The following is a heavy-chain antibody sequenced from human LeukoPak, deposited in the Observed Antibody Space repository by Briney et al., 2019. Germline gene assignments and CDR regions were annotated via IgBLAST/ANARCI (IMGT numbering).Heavy chain of an antibody. CDR1: GFTFTNYW. CDR2: INPDGSTT. CDR3: ARAMDV. Sequence: PGGSLRLSCAASGFTFTNYWMFWVRQAPGKGLVWVSGINPDGSTTTYADSVKGRFTISRENAKSTLYLHMNTLRVEDTAVYYCARAMDVWGQGTTVTVFS. V-gene: IGHV3-74*01. J-gene: IGHJ6*02.